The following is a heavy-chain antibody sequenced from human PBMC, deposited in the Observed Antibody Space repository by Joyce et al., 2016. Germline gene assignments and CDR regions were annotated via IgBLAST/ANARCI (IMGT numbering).Heavy chain of an antibody. CDR3: ARHMDDYSTYGWFDP. D-gene: IGHD4-11*01. CDR2: IYPGDSDT. V-gene: IGHV5-51*01. Sequence: EVQLVQSGAEVKKPGESLKISCTDSGYSFTSSWIAWVRQMPGKGREWMGFIYPGDSDTRYSPSFQGQVTISADKSISTAYLQWSSLKASDTAIYYCARHMDDYSTYGWFDPWGQGTLVTVSS. CDR1: GYSFTSSW. J-gene: IGHJ5*02.